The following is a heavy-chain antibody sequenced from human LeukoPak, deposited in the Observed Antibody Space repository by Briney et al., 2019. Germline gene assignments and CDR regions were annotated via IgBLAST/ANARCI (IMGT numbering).Heavy chain of an antibody. CDR3: ATSNDAKIAPFDH. J-gene: IGHJ4*02. V-gene: IGHV4-4*09. Sequence: SETLSLTCTVSGVSMSAYQWSWVRQSPEKGLEWIGCINTKGETSYNPPLKSRVNTSVDTSKSQFSLRLTSVTAADTAVYYCATSNDAKIAPFDHWGQGAPVTVSS. CDR1: GVSMSAYQ. CDR2: INTKGET. D-gene: IGHD2-21*01.